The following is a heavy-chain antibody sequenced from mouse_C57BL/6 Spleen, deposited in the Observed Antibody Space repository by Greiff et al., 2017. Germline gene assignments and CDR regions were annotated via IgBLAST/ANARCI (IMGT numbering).Heavy chain of an antibody. D-gene: IGHD1-1*01. CDR3: ARSGLVYYYGSSDY. Sequence: QVKLQQSGAELVRPGTSVKVSCKASGYAFTNYLIEWVKQRPGQGLEWIGVINPGRGGTNYTEKFKGKATLTADKSSSTAYMQLSSLTAEDSAVYFCARSGLVYYYGSSDYWGQGTTLTVSS. CDR1: GYAFTNYL. J-gene: IGHJ2*01. CDR2: INPGRGGT. V-gene: IGHV1-54*01.